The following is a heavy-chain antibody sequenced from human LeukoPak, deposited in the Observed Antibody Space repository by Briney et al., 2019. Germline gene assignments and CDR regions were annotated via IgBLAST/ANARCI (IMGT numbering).Heavy chain of an antibody. Sequence: GGSLRLSCAASGFTFSSYGMHWVRQAPGKGLEWVAFIRYDGSNKYYADSVKGRFTISRDNSKNTLYLQMNSLRAEDTAVYYCAKDQGRNIAAAGTLPADYWGQGTLVTVSS. J-gene: IGHJ4*02. V-gene: IGHV3-30*02. CDR2: IRYDGSNK. CDR3: AKDQGRNIAAAGTLPADY. D-gene: IGHD6-13*01. CDR1: GFTFSSYG.